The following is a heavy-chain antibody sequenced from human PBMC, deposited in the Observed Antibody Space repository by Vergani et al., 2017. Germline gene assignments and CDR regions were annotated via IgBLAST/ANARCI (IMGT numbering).Heavy chain of an antibody. CDR3: ARHSTVEWLVKLGWIDP. D-gene: IGHD6-19*01. J-gene: IGHJ5*02. CDR2: VFYGGRT. V-gene: IGHV4-39*01. Sequence: QMQLQESGPGLVKPSETLSLSCTVSGDSISTSSYAWGWIRQPPGKTLEWIGTVFYGGRTSYNPSLKSRVTISVDTSKNQFSLKLSSVTAADTAVYFCARHSTVEWLVKLGWIDPWGQGILVTVSS. CDR1: GDSISTSSYA.